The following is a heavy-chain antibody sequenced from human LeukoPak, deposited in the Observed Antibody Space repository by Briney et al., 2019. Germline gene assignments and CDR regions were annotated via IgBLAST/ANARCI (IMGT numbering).Heavy chain of an antibody. J-gene: IGHJ4*02. Sequence: PSETLSLTCTVSGGSISSSRYYWGWIRQPPGKGLEWIGTIFYSGSTYYNPSLKSRVTISVDTSKNQFSLKLSSVTSADTAVFYCARENSGSYREFDYWGQGTLVTVSS. V-gene: IGHV4-39*07. CDR3: ARENSGSYREFDY. D-gene: IGHD1-26*01. CDR1: GGSISSSRYY. CDR2: IFYSGST.